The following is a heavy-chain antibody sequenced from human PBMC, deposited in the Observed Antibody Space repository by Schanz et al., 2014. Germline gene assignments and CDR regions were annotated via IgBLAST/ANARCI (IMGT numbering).Heavy chain of an antibody. V-gene: IGHV3-23*04. CDR1: GFTFRRSYG. J-gene: IGHJ4*02. D-gene: IGHD2-8*02. CDR3: ARGTGAFDS. CDR2: ISGSGGGA. Sequence: EVQLVESGGGLVQPGGSLRLSCAASGFTFRRSYGMTWVRQAPGKGLEWVSVISGSGGGANYAESVKGRFTISLDDSENALYLQMNNLRVDDTAVYYCARGTGAFDSWGQGTLVTVSS.